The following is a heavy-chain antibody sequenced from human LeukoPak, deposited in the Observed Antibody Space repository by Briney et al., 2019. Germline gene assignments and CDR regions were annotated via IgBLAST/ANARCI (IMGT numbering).Heavy chain of an antibody. Sequence: PSETLSLTCTVSGGSISSSSYYWGWIRQPPGKGLEWIGSIYYSGSTYYNPSLKSRVTISVDTSKNQFSLKLTSVTAADTAVYYCARRFVGYDSSWGASDIWGQGTMVTVSS. CDR3: ARRFVGYDSSWGASDI. CDR1: GGSISSSSYY. J-gene: IGHJ3*02. CDR2: IYYSGST. D-gene: IGHD3-22*01. V-gene: IGHV4-39*07.